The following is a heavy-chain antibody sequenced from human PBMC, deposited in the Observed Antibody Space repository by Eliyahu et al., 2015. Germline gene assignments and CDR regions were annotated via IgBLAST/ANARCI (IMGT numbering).Heavy chain of an antibody. V-gene: IGHV6-1*01. J-gene: IGHJ4*02. CDR2: TYYRSKWLN. CDR3: VRGGGNFDY. Sequence: QVHLQQSGPGLVKPXQTLSLTCVIXGXXVSSNRAAWNWIRQSPSXGLEWLGRTYYRSKWLNEYAVSVKSRITINPDTSKNQFSLQLNSVTPEDTAVYYCVRGGGNFDYWGQGTLVTVSS. CDR1: GXXVSSNRAA. D-gene: IGHD3-16*01.